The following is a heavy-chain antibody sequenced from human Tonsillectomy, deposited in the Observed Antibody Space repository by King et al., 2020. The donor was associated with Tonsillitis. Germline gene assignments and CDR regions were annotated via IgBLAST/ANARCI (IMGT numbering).Heavy chain of an antibody. Sequence: VQLVESGGGVVQPGGSLSLACAASGFTFRTHGFHWVRQALGKALEWVAFIWYDGINKHYADSVKGRFTISRDDSKDTLYLKMYSLRGEDTAVYFCAKEPVVPASTYYFDFWGRGTPVTVSS. CDR1: GFTFRTHG. J-gene: IGHJ4*02. CDR2: IWYDGINK. V-gene: IGHV3-30*02. CDR3: AKEPVVPASTYYFDF. D-gene: IGHD2-15*01.